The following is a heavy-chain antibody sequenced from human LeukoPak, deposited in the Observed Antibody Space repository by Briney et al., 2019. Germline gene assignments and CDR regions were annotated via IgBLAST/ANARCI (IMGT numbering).Heavy chain of an antibody. CDR2: ISWNSGSI. V-gene: IGHV3-9*01. D-gene: IGHD6-19*01. Sequence: GGSLRLSCAASGFTFDDYAMHWVRQAPGKGLEWVSGISWNSGSIGYADSVKGRFTISRDNAKNSLYLQMNSLRAEDTALYYCAKWGSSASYSYWGQGALVTVSS. CDR1: GFTFDDYA. J-gene: IGHJ4*02. CDR3: AKWGSSASYSY.